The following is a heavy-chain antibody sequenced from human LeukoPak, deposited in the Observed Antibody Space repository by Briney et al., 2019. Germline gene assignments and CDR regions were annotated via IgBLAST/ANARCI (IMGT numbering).Heavy chain of an antibody. V-gene: IGHV1-2*02. CDR3: ARERVVPAAIGGGLRY. D-gene: IGHD2-2*02. Sequence: GASVKVSCKASGYTFTGYYMHWVRQAPGQGLEWMGWINPNSGGTNYAQKFQGRVTMTRDTSISTAYMELSRLRSDDTAVYYCARERVVPAAIGGGLRYWGQGTLVTVSS. CDR2: INPNSGGT. CDR1: GYTFTGYY. J-gene: IGHJ4*02.